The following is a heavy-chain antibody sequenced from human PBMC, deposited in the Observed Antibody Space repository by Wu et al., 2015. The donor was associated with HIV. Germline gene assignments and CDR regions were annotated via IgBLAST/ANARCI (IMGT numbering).Heavy chain of an antibody. CDR3: ALGTKLSGSTALPLYYYYDMDI. J-gene: IGHJ3*02. CDR1: GKSLSEVV. CDR2: FDPEVDDI. V-gene: IGHV1-24*01. Sequence: QVQLIQSGAEVRKPGASVKVSCKVSGKSLSEVVMHWVRQSPERGLEWMGGFDPEVDDIVYTQKFQGRVTMTEDRSTDTAYMELSSLRSEDTAVYYCALGTKLSGSTALPLYYYYDMDIWGQGTSVTVSS. D-gene: IGHD3-22*01.